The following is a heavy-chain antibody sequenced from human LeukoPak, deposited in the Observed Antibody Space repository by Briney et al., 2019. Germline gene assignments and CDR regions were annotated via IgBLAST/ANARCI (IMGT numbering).Heavy chain of an antibody. V-gene: IGHV3-53*01. CDR2: IYSGGNT. Sequence: HGESLKISWAASGFTVSSNYISWVRQAPGKGLEGVSVIYSGGNTYYADSVKGRFTISRDNSKNTLYLQMNSLRAEDTAVYYCARGARIAVALYYFDYWGQGTLVTVSS. D-gene: IGHD6-19*01. CDR1: GFTVSSNY. CDR3: ARGARIAVALYYFDY. J-gene: IGHJ4*02.